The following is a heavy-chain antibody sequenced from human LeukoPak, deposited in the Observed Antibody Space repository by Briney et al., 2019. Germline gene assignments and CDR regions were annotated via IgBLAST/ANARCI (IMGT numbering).Heavy chain of an antibody. CDR3: ASEKWVKREGVYYYYGITV. CDR1: GYPFNAYD. D-gene: IGHD1-26*01. V-gene: IGHV1-8*01. Sequence: ASGKVSCKASGYPFNAYDINWVRQATGQGLEWMGWMNPNSGNTNCAQKFKGRVTMTRDTAMGTAYMELSSLTSEDTAVYYCASEKWVKREGVYYYYGITVWGQGTTVTVSS. CDR2: MNPNSGNT. J-gene: IGHJ6*02.